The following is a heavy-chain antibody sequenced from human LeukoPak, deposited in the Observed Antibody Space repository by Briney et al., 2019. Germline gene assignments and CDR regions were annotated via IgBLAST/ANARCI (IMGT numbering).Heavy chain of an antibody. D-gene: IGHD1-26*01. CDR1: GGSISSYY. CDR3: ARVSGRVLDY. Sequence: SETLSLTCTVSGGSISSYYWSWIRQPPGKGLEWIGYIYYSGSTNYNPSLKSRVTISVDTSKNQFSLKLSSVTAADTAVYYCARVSGRVLDYWGQGTLVTVSS. J-gene: IGHJ4*02. V-gene: IGHV4-59*01. CDR2: IYYSGST.